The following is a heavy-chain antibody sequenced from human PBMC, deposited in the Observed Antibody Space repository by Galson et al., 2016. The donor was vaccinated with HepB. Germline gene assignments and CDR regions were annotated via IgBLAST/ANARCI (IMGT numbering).Heavy chain of an antibody. D-gene: IGHD5-24*01. J-gene: IGHJ4*02. CDR3: ARERDLDY. V-gene: IGHV1-3*01. Sequence: SCKASGYTFTSYALHWVRQAPGQGLEWMGWIDGGSGNRKYSQKFQGRVTITRGTSASTAYMELSSLRSEDTAVYFCARERDLDYWGQGTLVTVSS. CDR1: GYTFTSYA. CDR2: IDGGSGNR.